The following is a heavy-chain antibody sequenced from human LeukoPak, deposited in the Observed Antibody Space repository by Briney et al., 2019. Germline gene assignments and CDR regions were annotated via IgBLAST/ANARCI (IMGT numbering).Heavy chain of an antibody. D-gene: IGHD3-22*01. CDR3: TTLSYYDPLLGDY. CDR1: GFTFSDAW. J-gene: IGHJ4*02. V-gene: IGHV3-15*01. Sequence: GGSLRLSCAASGFTFSDAWMSWVRQAPGKGLEWVGRMKRKTDGGTRDYAASVKGRFTISRDDSKNTRYLLMNSLKIEDTAVYYCTTLSYYDPLLGDYWGQGTLVTVSS. CDR2: MKRKTDGGTR.